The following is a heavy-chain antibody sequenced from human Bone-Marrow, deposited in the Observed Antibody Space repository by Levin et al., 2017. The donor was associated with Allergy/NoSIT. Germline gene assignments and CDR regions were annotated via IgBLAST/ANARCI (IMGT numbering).Heavy chain of an antibody. CDR1: GDSLSSNGVA. D-gene: IGHD2-15*01. V-gene: IGHV6-1*01. Sequence: SQTLSLTCAISGDSLSSNGVAWNWIRQSPSRGLEWLGRTYYRSKWYNDYAPSVKSRITINPDTSKSQFSLQLNSVIPEDTAVYYCARELQWSRDYWGQGTLVIVSS. CDR3: ARELQWSRDY. J-gene: IGHJ4*02. CDR2: TYYRSKWYN.